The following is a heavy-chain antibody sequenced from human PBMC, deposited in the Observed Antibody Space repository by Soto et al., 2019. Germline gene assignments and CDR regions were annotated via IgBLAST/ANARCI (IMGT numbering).Heavy chain of an antibody. CDR2: INSGPGFT. Sequence: ASVKVSCKASGYVFTAYSIHWLRQAPGQGLEWLGVINSGPGFTTYAQNFQGRVTMTRDTSTSTVYVGLSSLRSDDTAIYYCARENNTVNDYAFYAVRGYFQHLRQGPLVTVST. CDR3: ARENNTVNDYAFYAVRGYFQH. J-gene: IGHJ1*01. V-gene: IGHV1-46*01. CDR1: GYVFTAYS. D-gene: IGHD4-17*01.